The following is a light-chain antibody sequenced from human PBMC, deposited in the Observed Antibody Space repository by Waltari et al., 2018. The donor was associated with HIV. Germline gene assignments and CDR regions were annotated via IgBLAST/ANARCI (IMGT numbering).Light chain of an antibody. Sequence: SYELTQPPSVSVSPGQTASISCSGDKLGDRYASWYQQRPGQSPVLIIYQDKKRPSGIPVRFSGSNSGNTATLTSSGTQTMDEADYYCQVWDYRGYVMFGGGTKLTVL. CDR2: QDK. CDR1: KLGDRY. V-gene: IGLV3-1*01. J-gene: IGLJ3*02. CDR3: QVWDYRGYVM.